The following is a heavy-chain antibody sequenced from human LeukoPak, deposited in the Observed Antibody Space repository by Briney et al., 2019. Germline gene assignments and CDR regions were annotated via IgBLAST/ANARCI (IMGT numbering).Heavy chain of an antibody. D-gene: IGHD1-26*01. CDR2: IKPNSADT. J-gene: IGHJ3*02. V-gene: IGHV1-2*02. CDR1: GYTLSEYF. Sequence: ASVEVSCKASGYTLSEYFTHWVRQAPGQGLEWMGWIKPNSADTKYAEKFEGRVTMTRDTSTAYMELRRLISDDTAVYYCTRDWGPNSGNFHYDAFDIWGQGTMVTVSP. CDR3: TRDWGPNSGNFHYDAFDI.